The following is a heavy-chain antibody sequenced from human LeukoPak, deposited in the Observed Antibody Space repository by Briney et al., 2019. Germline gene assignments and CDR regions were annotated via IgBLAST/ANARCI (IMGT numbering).Heavy chain of an antibody. J-gene: IGHJ6*02. V-gene: IGHV3-30*18. Sequence: PGGSLRLSCAASGFTFSSYGMHWVRQAPGKGLEWVAVISYDGSNKYYADSVKGRFTISRDNSKNTLYLQMNSLRAEDTAVYYCAKDRNSGGSSLGYYGMDVWGQGTTVTVSS. D-gene: IGHD2-15*01. CDR1: GFTFSSYG. CDR3: AKDRNSGGSSLGYYGMDV. CDR2: ISYDGSNK.